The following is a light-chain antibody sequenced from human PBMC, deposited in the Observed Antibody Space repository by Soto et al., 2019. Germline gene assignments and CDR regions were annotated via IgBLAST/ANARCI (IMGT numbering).Light chain of an antibody. CDR3: QQYDNLPLT. CDR1: QAINNY. CDR2: DAS. Sequence: DIQMTQSPSSLSASVGDRVTITCQASQAINNYLNWYQQKPGKAPKLLIYDASNLQTGVPSRFSGSGSGTDFTLTISSLQPEDIATYYCQQYDNLPLTFGGGTKVEIK. J-gene: IGKJ4*01. V-gene: IGKV1-33*01.